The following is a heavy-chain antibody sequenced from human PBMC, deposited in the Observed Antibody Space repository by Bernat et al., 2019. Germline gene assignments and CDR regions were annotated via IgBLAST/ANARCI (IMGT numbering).Heavy chain of an antibody. J-gene: IGHJ4*02. CDR1: GFTFSNYW. CDR3: ARNSGESYGSKDY. CDR2: INGDGSAT. D-gene: IGHD5-18*01. Sequence: EVQLVESGGALVQSGGSLRLSCAASGFTFSNYWMHWVRQAPGKGLVWVALINGDGSATNYADSVKGRFTISRDNAKKTLYLQMNSLRAEDTAVYYCARNSGESYGSKDYWGQGTLVTVAS. V-gene: IGHV3-74*01.